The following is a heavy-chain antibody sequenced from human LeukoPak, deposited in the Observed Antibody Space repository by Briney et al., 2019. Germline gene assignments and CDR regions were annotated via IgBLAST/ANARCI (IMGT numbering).Heavy chain of an antibody. J-gene: IGHJ4*02. D-gene: IGHD4-11*01. CDR1: GFTFRNYW. CDR2: IKQDGSEK. CDR3: SRVEGKVTTSRGSF. Sequence: PGGSLTLSCAASGFTFRNYWMSWVRLAPGKGLEWVANIKQDGSEKDYVDSVKGRFTISRDNAKNSLYLQMNSLRDEDTALYYCSRVEGKVTTSRGSFWGQGTLVTVSS. V-gene: IGHV3-7*01.